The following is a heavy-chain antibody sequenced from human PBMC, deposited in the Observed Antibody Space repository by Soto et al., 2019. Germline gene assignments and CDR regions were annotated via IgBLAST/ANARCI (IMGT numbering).Heavy chain of an antibody. Sequence: EMQLLESGGGLVQPGGSLRLSCAASGFTFSNFAMNWVRQAPGKGLEWVSGVYGGGNGALYADSVKGRFIISRDNSKNTLHLHMNSLRAGDTAVYYCENFESALHPNYHMAVLGQGPTVTVSS. CDR1: GFTFSNFA. J-gene: IGHJ6*03. CDR2: VYGGGNGA. V-gene: IGHV3-23*01. CDR3: ENFESALHPNYHMAV. D-gene: IGHD3-9*01.